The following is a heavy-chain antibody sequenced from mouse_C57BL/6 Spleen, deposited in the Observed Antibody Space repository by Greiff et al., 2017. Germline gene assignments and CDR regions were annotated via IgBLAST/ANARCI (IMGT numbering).Heavy chain of an antibody. V-gene: IGHV14-2*01. D-gene: IGHD1-1*01. CDR3: ASWYYGSSYYFDY. Sequence: VQLQQSGAELVKPGASVKLSCTASGFNIKDYYMHWVKQRTEQGLEWIGRIDPEDGETKYAPKFQGKATITADTSSNTAYLHLRSLTSEYTAVYYCASWYYGSSYYFDYWGQGTTLTVSS. CDR2: IDPEDGET. CDR1: GFNIKDYY. J-gene: IGHJ2*01.